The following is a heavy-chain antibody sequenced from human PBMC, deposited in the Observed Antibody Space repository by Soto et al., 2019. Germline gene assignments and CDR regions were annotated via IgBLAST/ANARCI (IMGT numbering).Heavy chain of an antibody. V-gene: IGHV4-59*08. Sequence: SETLSLTCTVSGGTISSWYWSWIRQPPGKGLEWIGYIYYSGSTNCNPSLKSRVTISVDTSKNQFSLKLSSVTAADTAVYYCARLNGYCVSTSCHGYYGMDVWGQGTTVTVSS. CDR3: ARLNGYCVSTSCHGYYGMDV. CDR2: IYYSGST. CDR1: GGTISSWY. D-gene: IGHD2-2*03. J-gene: IGHJ6*02.